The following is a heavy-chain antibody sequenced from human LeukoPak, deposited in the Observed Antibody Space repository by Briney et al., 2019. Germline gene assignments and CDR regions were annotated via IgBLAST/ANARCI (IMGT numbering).Heavy chain of an antibody. CDR2: ISSSGNTI. Sequence: PGGSLRLSCAASGFIFSDYYMTWIRQAPGKGLEWVSYISSSGNTIFYADSVKGRFTISRDNAKNSVYLQMNSLRAEDTAVYYCARVPADSGYDFYYYYMDVWGKGTTVTISS. J-gene: IGHJ6*03. CDR1: GFIFSDYY. V-gene: IGHV3-11*01. D-gene: IGHD5-12*01. CDR3: ARVPADSGYDFYYYYMDV.